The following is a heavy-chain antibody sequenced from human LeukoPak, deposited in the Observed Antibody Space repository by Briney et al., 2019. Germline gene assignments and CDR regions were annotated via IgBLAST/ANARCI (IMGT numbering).Heavy chain of an antibody. V-gene: IGHV4-34*01. J-gene: IGHJ4*02. CDR1: GGSFSGYY. CDR2: INHSGST. Sequence: SETLSLTCAVYGGSFSGYYWSWIRQPPGKGLEWIGEINHSGSTNYNPSLKSRVTISVDTSKNQFSLKLSSVTAADTAVYYCARDRARGVAAASDCWGQGTLVTVSS. CDR3: ARDRARGVAAASDC. D-gene: IGHD6-13*01.